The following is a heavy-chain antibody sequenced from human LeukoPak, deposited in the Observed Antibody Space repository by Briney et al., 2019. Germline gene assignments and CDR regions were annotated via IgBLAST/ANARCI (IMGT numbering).Heavy chain of an antibody. CDR3: AKVYAVGSIAY. Sequence: HTGGSLRLSCAASGFTFSSSGMHWVRQAPGKGLEWVALIRYDGSNKYYADSVRGRFTISRDNSKNTVSLQMESLRAEDTALYYCAKVYAVGSIAYGGQGTLVTVS. V-gene: IGHV3-30*02. CDR1: GFTFSSSG. CDR2: IRYDGSNK. D-gene: IGHD3-16*01. J-gene: IGHJ4*02.